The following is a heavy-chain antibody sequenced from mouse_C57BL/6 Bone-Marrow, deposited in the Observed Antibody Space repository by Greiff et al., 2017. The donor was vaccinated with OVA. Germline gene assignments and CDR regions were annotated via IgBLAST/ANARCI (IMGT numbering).Heavy chain of an antibody. V-gene: IGHV1-61*01. J-gene: IGHJ1*03. CDR3: ARGDDGYAHWYFDV. CDR1: GYTFTSYW. D-gene: IGHD2-3*01. CDR2: IYPSDSET. Sequence: QVQLQQPGAELVRPGSSVKLSCKASGYTFTSYWMDWVKQRPGQGLDWIGNIYPSDSETHYNQKFKDKATLTVDKSSSTAYMQLSSLTSEDAAVYYCARGDDGYAHWYFDVWGTGTTVTVSS.